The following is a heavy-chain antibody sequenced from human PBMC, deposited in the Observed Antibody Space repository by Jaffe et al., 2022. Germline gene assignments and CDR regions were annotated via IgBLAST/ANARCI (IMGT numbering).Heavy chain of an antibody. CDR1: GGSISSGSYY. Sequence: QVQLQESGPGLVKPSQTLSLTCTVSGGSISSGSYYWSWIRQPAGKGLEWIGRIYTSGSTNYNPSLKSRVTISVDTSKNQFSLKLSSVTAADTAVYYCARGFPPNYGDYLLGNWFDPWGQGTLVTVSS. CDR3: ARGFPPNYGDYLLGNWFDP. J-gene: IGHJ5*02. CDR2: IYTSGST. D-gene: IGHD4-17*01. V-gene: IGHV4-61*02.